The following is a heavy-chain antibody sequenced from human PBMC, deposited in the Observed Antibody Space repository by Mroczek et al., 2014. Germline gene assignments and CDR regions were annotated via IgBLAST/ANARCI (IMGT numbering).Heavy chain of an antibody. CDR1: GGSISSYY. V-gene: IGHV4-4*07. CDR2: IYTSGST. D-gene: IGHD2-2*02. CDR3: ARVSRCSSTSCYTYYYYYMDV. Sequence: QVQLQQWGPGLVKPSETLSLTCTVSGGSISSYYWSWIRQPAGKGLEWIGRIYTSGSTNYNPSLKSRVTMSVDTSKNQFSLKLSSVTAADTAVYYCARVSRCSSTSCYTYYYYYMDVVGTKGPRSTVSS. J-gene: IGHJ6*03.